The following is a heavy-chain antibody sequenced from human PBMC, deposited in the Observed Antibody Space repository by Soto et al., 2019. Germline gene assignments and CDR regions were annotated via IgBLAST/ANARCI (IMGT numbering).Heavy chain of an antibody. CDR1: GFITSDCA. Sequence: PGGSLRLSCATSGFITSDCAMNWVRQAPGQGLEWVSYISSSSSVIDYADSVKGRFTVSRDNARNSLYLQMNSLRAEDTAVYYCARDLSWGSNWYYYMDVWGKGTTVPVSS. CDR2: ISSSSSVI. D-gene: IGHD7-27*01. V-gene: IGHV3-48*01. CDR3: ARDLSWGSNWYYYMDV. J-gene: IGHJ6*03.